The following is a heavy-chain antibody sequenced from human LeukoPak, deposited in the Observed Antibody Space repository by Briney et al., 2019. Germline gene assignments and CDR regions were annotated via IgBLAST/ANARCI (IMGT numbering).Heavy chain of an antibody. CDR1: GLTFSSYG. CDR3: SKGSAYGPGDYVSN. D-gene: IGHD5-12*01. Sequence: GTSVRHSCAASGLTFSSYGMHWVRQAPGKGLEWVAVIWSDGSNKYYADSVKGRFTSSRDNYKNTLYLQVNSLRAEDTAVYYCSKGSAYGPGDYVSNWGQGTLVTVSS. V-gene: IGHV3-33*06. J-gene: IGHJ4*02. CDR2: IWSDGSNK.